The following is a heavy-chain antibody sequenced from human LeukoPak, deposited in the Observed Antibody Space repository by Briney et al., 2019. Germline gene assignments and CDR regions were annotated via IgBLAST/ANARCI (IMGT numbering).Heavy chain of an antibody. Sequence: ASVKVSCKASGGTFSSYAISWVRQAPGQGLEWMGGIIPIFGTANYAQKFQGRVTITTDESTSTAYMELSSLGSEDTAVYYCARCLWVRGVIEGPMAGYYYYYMDVWGKGTTVTVSS. CDR2: IIPIFGTA. CDR3: ARCLWVRGVIEGPMAGYYYYYMDV. V-gene: IGHV1-69*05. CDR1: GGTFSSYA. D-gene: IGHD3-10*01. J-gene: IGHJ6*03.